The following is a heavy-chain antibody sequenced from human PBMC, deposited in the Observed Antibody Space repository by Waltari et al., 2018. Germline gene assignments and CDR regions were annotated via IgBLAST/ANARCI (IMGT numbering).Heavy chain of an antibody. CDR3: ARDYDFWSGYYPNWFDP. CDR2: ISSSSSYI. CDR1: GFTFSSYS. D-gene: IGHD3-3*01. Sequence: EVQLVESGGGLVKPGGSLRLSCAASGFTFSSYSMNWVRQAPGKGLEWVSSISSSSSYIYYADSVKGLFTISRDNAKNSLYLQMNSLRAEDTAVYYCARDYDFWSGYYPNWFDPWGQGTLVTVSS. V-gene: IGHV3-21*01. J-gene: IGHJ5*02.